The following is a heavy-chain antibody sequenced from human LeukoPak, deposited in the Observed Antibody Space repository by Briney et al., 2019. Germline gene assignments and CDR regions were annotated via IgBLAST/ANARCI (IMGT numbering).Heavy chain of an antibody. CDR3: XXXRGSPDAEFDP. V-gene: IGHV1-18*01. D-gene: IGHD2-15*01. CDR1: GYTFTSYG. Sequence: ASVKVSCKASGYTFTSYGISWVRQAPGQGLEWMGWISAYNGNTNYAQKLQGRVTMTADTSTSTAYMELRSLRSDDTAVYYCXXXRGSPDAEFDPWGQGTLVTVSS. J-gene: IGHJ5*02. CDR2: ISAYNGNT.